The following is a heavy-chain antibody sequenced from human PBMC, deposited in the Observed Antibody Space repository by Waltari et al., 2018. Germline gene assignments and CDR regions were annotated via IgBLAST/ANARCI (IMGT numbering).Heavy chain of an antibody. V-gene: IGHV4-59*01. CDR1: GGSIRSYY. D-gene: IGHD6-25*01. Sequence: QVQLQESGPGLVKPSETLSLTCTVSGGSIRSYYWSWIRQPPGKGLEWIGYIYYSGSTNYNPSLKSRVTISVDTSKNQFSLKLSSVTAADTAVYYCARDQRDWFDPWGQGTLVTVSS. CDR3: ARDQRDWFDP. J-gene: IGHJ5*02. CDR2: IYYSGST.